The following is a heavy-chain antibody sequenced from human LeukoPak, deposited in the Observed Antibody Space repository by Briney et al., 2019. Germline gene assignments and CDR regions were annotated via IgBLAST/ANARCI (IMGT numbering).Heavy chain of an antibody. V-gene: IGHV3-48*03. J-gene: IGHJ3*02. CDR1: GFTISSYE. CDR2: ISSSGTTI. CDR3: ARGGYCSSSICYSLTAVDI. Sequence: GQSLRLSCAASGFTISSYEMNWVRKAPRKGKEWESYISSSGTTIYYSDSVKGRLTIPRDNAKNSLYLQMNSLRAEDTAVYYCARGGYCSSSICYSLTAVDIWGQGTMFTVSS. D-gene: IGHD2-2*01.